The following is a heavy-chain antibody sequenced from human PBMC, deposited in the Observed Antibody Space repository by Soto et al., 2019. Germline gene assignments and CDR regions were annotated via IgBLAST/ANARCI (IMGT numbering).Heavy chain of an antibody. CDR1: GGTFSSYA. Sequence: ASVKLSCKASGGTFSSYAISWVRQAPGQGLEWMGGIIPIFGTANYAQKFQGRVTITADESTSTAYMELSSLRSEDTAVYYCAGMVRGVIITYNWFDPWGQGTLVTVSS. CDR2: IIPIFGTA. D-gene: IGHD3-10*01. CDR3: AGMVRGVIITYNWFDP. V-gene: IGHV1-69*01. J-gene: IGHJ5*02.